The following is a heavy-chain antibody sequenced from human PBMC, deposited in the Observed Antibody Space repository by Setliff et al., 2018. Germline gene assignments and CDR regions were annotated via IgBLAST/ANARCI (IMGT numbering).Heavy chain of an antibody. CDR1: GFTFSSYW. J-gene: IGHJ6*02. CDR3: TRDQDYYGMDV. CDR2: ITHDGSKT. V-gene: IGHV3-7*01. Sequence: GGSLRLYCAASGFTFSSYWMSWVRQAPGKGLEWVASITHDGSKTYILDSVKGRFTISRDNTKNSLYLQMNSLRGEDTAVYHCTRDQDYYGMDVWGQGTTVTVSS.